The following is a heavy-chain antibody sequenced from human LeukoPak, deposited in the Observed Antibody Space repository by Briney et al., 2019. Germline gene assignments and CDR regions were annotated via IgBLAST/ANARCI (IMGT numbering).Heavy chain of an antibody. V-gene: IGHV6-1*01. CDR2: TYYRSKWYN. CDR3: ARCSGTQFGP. Sequence: SQTLSLTCAISVDSVSNNIAAWNWIRQSPSRGLEWLGRTYYRSKWYNDYAASIKSRITINPDTSKNHFSLQVNSVTPEDTAVYYCARCSGTQFGPWGQGTLVTVSS. CDR1: VDSVSNNIAA. J-gene: IGHJ5*02. D-gene: IGHD1-26*01.